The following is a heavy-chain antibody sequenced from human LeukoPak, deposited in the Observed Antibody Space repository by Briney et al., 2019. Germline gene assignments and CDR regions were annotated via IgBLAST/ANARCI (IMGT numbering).Heavy chain of an antibody. Sequence: PGGSLRLSCAASGFTFSRYALSWVRQAPGTGLGRVSAISGSGGSTYSADSVKGRFTISRDNSKKTLYLRRNSLRAEDSAVYYCANLPLYSGSYDYFDYWGQGTLVTVSS. D-gene: IGHD1-26*01. CDR3: ANLPLYSGSYDYFDY. J-gene: IGHJ4*02. CDR2: ISGSGGST. V-gene: IGHV3-23*01. CDR1: GFTFSRYA.